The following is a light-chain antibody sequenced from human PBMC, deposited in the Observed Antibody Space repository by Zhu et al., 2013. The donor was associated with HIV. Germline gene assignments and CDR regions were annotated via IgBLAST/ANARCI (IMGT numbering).Light chain of an antibody. Sequence: QSALTQPASMSGSPGQSITISCTGSSSDVGTYKLVSWYQQYPGKAPKVLIYEVNKRPSGVSNRFSGSKSGNTASLTISDIHPEDEATYFCCSYTSNKTYVFGGGTWVTVL. CDR2: EVN. V-gene: IGLV2-14*02. J-gene: IGLJ1*01. CDR1: SSDVGTYKL. CDR3: CSYTSNKTYV.